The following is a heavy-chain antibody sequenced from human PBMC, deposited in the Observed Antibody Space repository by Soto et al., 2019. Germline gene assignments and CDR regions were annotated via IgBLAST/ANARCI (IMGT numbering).Heavy chain of an antibody. Sequence: QVQLQQWGAGLLKPSETLSLTCAVYGGSFSGHYWSWIRQTPGKGLEWIGEINHSGSTNQNPSLKSRVSISVDTSKNQFSLKLGSVTATDTAVYYCARGAVQGGAPDKYYFDSWGQGTLVTVSS. CDR2: INHSGST. CDR3: ARGAVQGGAPDKYYFDS. CDR1: GGSFSGHY. J-gene: IGHJ4*02. V-gene: IGHV4-34*01. D-gene: IGHD6-19*01.